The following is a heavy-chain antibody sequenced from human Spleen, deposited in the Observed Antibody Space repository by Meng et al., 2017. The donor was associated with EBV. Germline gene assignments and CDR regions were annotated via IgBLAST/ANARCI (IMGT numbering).Heavy chain of an antibody. D-gene: IGHD4-17*01. CDR3: ARGETKDDYGDVNWFDP. CDR2: INHSGST. CDR1: GGSFSGYY. Sequence: QVQLQKWGAGLCMPWETRSPTCAVYGGSFSGYYWSWIRQPPGKGLEWIGEINHSGSTNYNPSLKSRVTISVDTSKNQFSLKLSSVTAADTAVYYCARGETKDDYGDVNWFDPWGQGTLVTVSS. V-gene: IGHV4-34*01. J-gene: IGHJ5*02.